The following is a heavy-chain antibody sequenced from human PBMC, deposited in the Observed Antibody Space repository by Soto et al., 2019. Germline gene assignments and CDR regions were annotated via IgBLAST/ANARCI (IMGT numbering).Heavy chain of an antibody. CDR3: ARVDHMFFYDTGCYNWEAFDI. CDR2: FYYSGGT. Sequence: PSETLSLTCTVSGGSVSSGSYYWSWIRQPPEKGLEWIGYFYYSGGTNYNPSLRSRVTISVDTSKNQFSLKLGSVTAADTVVYYCARVDHMFFYDTGCYNWEAFDIWGQGTMVTVSS. D-gene: IGHD3-9*01. CDR1: GGSVSSGSYY. V-gene: IGHV4-61*01. J-gene: IGHJ3*02.